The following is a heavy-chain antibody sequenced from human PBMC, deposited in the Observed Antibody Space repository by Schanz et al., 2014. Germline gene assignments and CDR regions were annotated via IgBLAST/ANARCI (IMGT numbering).Heavy chain of an antibody. CDR2: ITAYNGDT. Sequence: QVQLVQSGAEVKKPGASVKVSCKASGYSFISHAIHWVRQAPGQGLEWMGWITAYNGDTNYALKLQGRVTMTADTATSAAYMDLRSLRSDDTAVYYCARDQSPYPNSADVRYFDYWGQGSLVTVSS. J-gene: IGHJ4*02. D-gene: IGHD1-1*01. CDR1: GYSFISHA. V-gene: IGHV1-18*01. CDR3: ARDQSPYPNSADVRYFDY.